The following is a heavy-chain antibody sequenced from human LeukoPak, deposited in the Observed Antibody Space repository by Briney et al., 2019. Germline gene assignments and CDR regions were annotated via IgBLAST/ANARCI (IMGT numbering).Heavy chain of an antibody. D-gene: IGHD3-16*01. CDR1: GFTFSSYA. V-gene: IGHV3-23*01. CDR2: ISGSGGST. CDR3: AKEIMSDSQYGMDV. J-gene: IGHJ6*02. Sequence: GGSLRLSCAASGFTFSSYAMSWVSQAPGKGLEWVSAISGSGGSTYYADSVEGRFTISRDNSKNTLYLQMNSLRAEDTAVYYCAKEIMSDSQYGMDVWGQGTTVTVSS.